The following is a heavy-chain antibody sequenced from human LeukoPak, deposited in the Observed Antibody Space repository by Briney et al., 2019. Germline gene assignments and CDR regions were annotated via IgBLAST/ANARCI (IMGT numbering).Heavy chain of an antibody. V-gene: IGHV4-4*07. CDR3: ARGLAADQRYYYYYMDV. CDR2: IYTSGST. J-gene: IGHJ6*03. D-gene: IGHD6-13*01. Sequence: SETLSLTCTVSGGSISSYYWSWIRQPAGKGLEWIGRIYTSGSTNYNPSLMSRVTMSVDTSKNQFSLKLSSVTAADTAVYYCARGLAADQRYYYYYMDVWGKGTTVTVSS. CDR1: GGSISSYY.